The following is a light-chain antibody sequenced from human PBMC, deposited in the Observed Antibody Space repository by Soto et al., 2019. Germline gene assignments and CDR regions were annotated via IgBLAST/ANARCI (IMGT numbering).Light chain of an antibody. CDR2: KAS. J-gene: IGKJ1*01. CDR3: QQYNTYWT. V-gene: IGKV1-5*03. CDR1: QTISSW. Sequence: DIPMTQSPSTLSASVGDRVIITCRASQTISSWLAWYQQKPGKAPKLLIYKASSLESGVPSRFSGSGSGTEFPITISSLQPDDFATYYCQQYNTYWTFGQGTKVEIK.